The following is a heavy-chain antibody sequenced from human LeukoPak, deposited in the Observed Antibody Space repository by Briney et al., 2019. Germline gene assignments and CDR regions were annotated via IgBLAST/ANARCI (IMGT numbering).Heavy chain of an antibody. D-gene: IGHD5-18*01. CDR1: GGSISSGGYY. CDR2: IYYSGST. CDR3: ARVNGGGFNYCYRFSPHRFDY. J-gene: IGHJ4*02. V-gene: IGHV4-31*03. Sequence: SETLSLTCTVSGGSISSGGYYWSWIRQHPGKGLEWIGYIYYSGSTYYNPSLKSRVTISVDTSKNQFSLKLSSVTAGDTAVYFWARVNGGGFNYCYRFSPHRFDYWGQGTLVTGSS.